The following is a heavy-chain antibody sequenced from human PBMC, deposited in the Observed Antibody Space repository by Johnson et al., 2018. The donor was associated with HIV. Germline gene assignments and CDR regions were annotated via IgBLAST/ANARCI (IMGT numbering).Heavy chain of an antibody. CDR2: IQYDGSNK. J-gene: IGHJ3*02. Sequence: QVQLVESGGGVVQPGGSLRFSCAASGFSFSSYGMHWVRQAPGKGLEWVAFIQYDGSNKYYADSVKGRFTISRDNSKNTLYLQMNSLRAEETALYYGVRGRGSYGGAGAFDIWGQGTVVTVSS. V-gene: IGHV3-30*02. D-gene: IGHD3-10*01. CDR1: GFSFSSYG. CDR3: VRGRGSYGGAGAFDI.